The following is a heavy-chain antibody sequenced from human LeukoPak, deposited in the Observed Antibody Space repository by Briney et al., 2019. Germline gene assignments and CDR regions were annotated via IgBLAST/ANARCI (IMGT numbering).Heavy chain of an antibody. CDR2: IYYDGSNQ. Sequence: PGGSLRLSCVVSGLRFRNYGMHWVRQASGKGLEWVAVIYYDGSNQYYVDSVKGRFTVSRDNAKNTLYLQMDSLRAEDTAVYYCATDRNSGKYYDYWGQGTLVTVSS. J-gene: IGHJ4*02. V-gene: IGHV3-33*01. CDR3: ATDRNSGKYYDY. D-gene: IGHD1-26*01. CDR1: GLRFRNYG.